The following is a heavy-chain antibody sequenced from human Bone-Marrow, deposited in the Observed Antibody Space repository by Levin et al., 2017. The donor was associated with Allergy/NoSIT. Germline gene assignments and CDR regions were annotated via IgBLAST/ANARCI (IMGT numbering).Heavy chain of an antibody. V-gene: IGHV3-15*01. CDR3: TTNWNFDY. CDR2: IKTDGGTT. J-gene: IGHJ4*02. D-gene: IGHD1-1*01. CDR1: GFTFSNAG. Sequence: LSLTCAASGFTFSNAGMNWVRQAPGKGLEWVGRIKTDGGTTDYAAPVKGRFTISRDDSKNTLYLQMNSLKTEDTAVYYCTTNWNFDYWGQGTLVTVSS.